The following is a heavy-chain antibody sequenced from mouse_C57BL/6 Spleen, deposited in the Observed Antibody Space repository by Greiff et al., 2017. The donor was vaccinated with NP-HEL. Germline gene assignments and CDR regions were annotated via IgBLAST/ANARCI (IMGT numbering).Heavy chain of an antibody. CDR3: ARRIYGYDYFDY. J-gene: IGHJ2*01. CDR1: GYTFTDYY. Sequence: DVKLQESGPVLVKPGASVKMSCKASGYTFTDYYMNWVKQSHGKSLEWIGVINPYNGGTSYTQKFKGKATLTVDESSSTAYMELNSLTSEDAAVYYCARRIYGYDYFDYWGQGTTLTVSS. D-gene: IGHD2-2*01. V-gene: IGHV1-19*01. CDR2: INPYNGGT.